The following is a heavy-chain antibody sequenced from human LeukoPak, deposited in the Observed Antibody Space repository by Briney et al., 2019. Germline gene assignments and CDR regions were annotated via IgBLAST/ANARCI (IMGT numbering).Heavy chain of an antibody. CDR3: ARAGFYCSSTSCYGPYYYYGMDV. Sequence: SETLSLTCAVYGGSFSGYYWSWIRQPPRQGREWIGEINHSGSTNYNPSLKSRVTISVDTSKNQFSLKLSSVTAADTAVYYCARAGFYCSSTSCYGPYYYYGMDVWGKGTTVTVSS. D-gene: IGHD2-2*01. J-gene: IGHJ6*04. CDR1: GGSFSGYY. V-gene: IGHV4-34*01. CDR2: INHSGST.